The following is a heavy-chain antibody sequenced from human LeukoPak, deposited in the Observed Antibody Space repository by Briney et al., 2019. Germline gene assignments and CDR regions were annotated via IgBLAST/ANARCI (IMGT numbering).Heavy chain of an antibody. CDR1: GFTVSINY. D-gene: IGHD3-3*01. J-gene: IGHJ4*02. Sequence: GGSLRLYSAASGFTVSINYMTWVRQAPGPGLEWVSVIDGGAGTYYADSEKGRFTISRDNSKNTYHLQMNSRRAEDTAVYYCAREGGGPSGPLDYWGQGTLVTVSS. CDR2: IDGGAGT. V-gene: IGHV3-66*01. CDR3: AREGGGPSGPLDY.